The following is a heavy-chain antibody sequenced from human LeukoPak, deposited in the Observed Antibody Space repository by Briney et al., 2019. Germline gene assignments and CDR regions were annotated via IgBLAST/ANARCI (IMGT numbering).Heavy chain of an antibody. Sequence: ASVKVSCKASGYTFTSYVISWVRQALGQGLEWMGWISAYNGNTNYAQKLQGRVTMTTDTSTSTAYMELRSLRSDDTAVYYCARDPGVVPAGGMDVWGQGITVTVSS. V-gene: IGHV1-18*01. CDR1: GYTFTSYV. CDR2: ISAYNGNT. D-gene: IGHD2-2*01. CDR3: ARDPGVVPAGGMDV. J-gene: IGHJ6*02.